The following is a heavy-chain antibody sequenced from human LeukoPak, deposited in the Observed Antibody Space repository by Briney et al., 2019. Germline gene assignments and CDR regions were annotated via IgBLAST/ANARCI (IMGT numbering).Heavy chain of an antibody. CDR1: GFTFSCYW. J-gene: IGHJ4*02. CDR3: AKSSDYYGSGSFYFDY. V-gene: IGHV3-30*18. D-gene: IGHD3-10*01. CDR2: ISYDGSNK. Sequence: PGGSLRLSCAASGFTFSCYWMSWVRQAPGKGLEWVAVISYDGSNKYYADSVKGRFTISRDNSKNTLYLQMNSLRAEDTAVYYCAKSSDYYGSGSFYFDYWGQGTLVTVSS.